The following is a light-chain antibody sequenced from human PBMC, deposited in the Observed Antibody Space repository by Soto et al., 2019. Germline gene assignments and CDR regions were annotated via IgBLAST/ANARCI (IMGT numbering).Light chain of an antibody. Sequence: EIVMTQSPATLSVSPGERATLSCRASQRVSSNLAWYRQKPGQAPRLAIDGASTSATGIPARFSGSESGTEFTLTIRSLQSEDFAVYYCQQHNNWPRTFRPVTTGDTK. V-gene: IGKV3-15*01. CDR2: GAS. J-gene: IGKJ1*01. CDR1: QRVSSN. CDR3: QQHNNWPRT.